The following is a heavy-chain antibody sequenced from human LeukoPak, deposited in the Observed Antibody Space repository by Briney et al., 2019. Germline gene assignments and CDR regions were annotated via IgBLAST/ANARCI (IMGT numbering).Heavy chain of an antibody. D-gene: IGHD5-18*01. CDR2: IKQDGSEK. V-gene: IGHV3-7*01. J-gene: IGHJ4*02. CDR1: RFTFSNYW. Sequence: GGSLRLSCAASRFTFSNYWMTWVRQAPGKGLEWVANIKQDGSEKYYVDSVKGRFTISRDNAKNSLYLQMNSLRAEDTAVYYCAREGTAMVALDYWGQGTLVTVSS. CDR3: AREGTAMVALDY.